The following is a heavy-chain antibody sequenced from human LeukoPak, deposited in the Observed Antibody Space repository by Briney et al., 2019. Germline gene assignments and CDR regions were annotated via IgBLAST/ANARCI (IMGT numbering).Heavy chain of an antibody. CDR2: IYSGGST. CDR1: GFTVSSNY. Sequence: PGGSLRLSCAASGFTVSSNYMSWVRQAPGKGLEWVSVIYSGGSTYYADSVKGRFTISRDNSKNTLYLQMNSLRAEDTAVYYCAREFFSIAENWFDPWGQGTLVTVSS. V-gene: IGHV3-53*05. J-gene: IGHJ5*02. CDR3: AREFFSIAENWFDP. D-gene: IGHD2/OR15-2a*01.